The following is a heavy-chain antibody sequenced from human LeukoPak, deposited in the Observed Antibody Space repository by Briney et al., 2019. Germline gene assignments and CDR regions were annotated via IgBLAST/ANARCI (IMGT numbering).Heavy chain of an antibody. CDR3: AREWDYGDYNFDY. J-gene: IGHJ4*02. CDR2: VSGSGSST. Sequence: PGRSLRLSCAASGFTFSSYAMHWVRQAPGKGLEWVSGVSGSGSSTYYADSVKGRFTISRDNSKNTLYLQMNSLRAEDTAVYYCAREWDYGDYNFDYWGQGTLVTVSS. V-gene: IGHV3-23*01. CDR1: GFTFSSYA. D-gene: IGHD4-17*01.